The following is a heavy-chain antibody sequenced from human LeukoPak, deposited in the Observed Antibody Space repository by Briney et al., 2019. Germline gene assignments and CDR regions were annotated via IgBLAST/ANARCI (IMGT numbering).Heavy chain of an antibody. D-gene: IGHD2-2*01. Sequence: GESLKISCKGSGYSFTNYWIGWVRQVPGKGLEWMGIIYPGDSDTRYSPSFQGQVTISADKSISTAYLQWSSLKASDTAMYYCARQYGYCSTTSCAGGYFDYWGQGTLVTVSS. CDR1: GYSFTNYW. CDR2: IYPGDSDT. CDR3: ARQYGYCSTTSCAGGYFDY. V-gene: IGHV5-51*01. J-gene: IGHJ4*02.